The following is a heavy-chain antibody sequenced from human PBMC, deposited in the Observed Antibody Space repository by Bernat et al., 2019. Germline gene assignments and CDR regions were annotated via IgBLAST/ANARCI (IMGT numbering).Heavy chain of an antibody. V-gene: IGHV3-33*01. CDR1: GFTFSSYG. CDR2: IWYDGSNK. D-gene: IGHD2/OR15-2a*01. Sequence: QVQLVESGGGVVQPGRSLRLSCAASGFTFSSYGVHWVRQAPGKGLEWVAVIWYDGSNKYYADSVKGRFTISRDNSKNTLYLQMNSLRAEDTAVYYCARVHALFWAINYYYYYGMDVWGQGTTVTVSS. CDR3: ARVHALFWAINYYYYYGMDV. J-gene: IGHJ6*02.